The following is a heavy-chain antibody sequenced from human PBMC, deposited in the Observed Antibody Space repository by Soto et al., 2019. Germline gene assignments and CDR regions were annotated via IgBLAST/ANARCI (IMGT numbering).Heavy chain of an antibody. CDR3: AKDFDWLSDGFDY. CDR2: ISYDGSNK. Sequence: GSLRLSCAASGFTFSSYGMHWVRQAPGKGLEWVAVISYDGSNKYYADSVKGRFTISRDNSKNTLYLQMNSLRAEDTAVYYCAKDFDWLSDGFDYWGQGP. J-gene: IGHJ4*02. D-gene: IGHD3-9*01. V-gene: IGHV3-30*18. CDR1: GFTFSSYG.